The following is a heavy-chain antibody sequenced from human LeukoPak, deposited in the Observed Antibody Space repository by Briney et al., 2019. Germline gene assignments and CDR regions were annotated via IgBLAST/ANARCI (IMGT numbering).Heavy chain of an antibody. V-gene: IGHV1-24*01. Sequence: GASVKVSCKVSGYRFTELSRHWVRQAPGKGLEWLGGFDLVHGVTIYAQKFQGRVTMTEDTSTDTSYMELSSLGSEDTAVYFCTAGRAYSLLDFWGQGTLVIVSS. J-gene: IGHJ4*02. CDR2: FDLVHGVT. CDR3: TAGRAYSLLDF. D-gene: IGHD5-18*01. CDR1: GYRFTELS.